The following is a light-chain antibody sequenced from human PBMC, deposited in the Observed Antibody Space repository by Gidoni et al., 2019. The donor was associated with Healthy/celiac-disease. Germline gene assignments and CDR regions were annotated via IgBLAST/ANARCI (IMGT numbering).Light chain of an antibody. V-gene: IGKV3-15*01. J-gene: IGKJ2*03. Sequence: EIVMTQSPATLSVSPGERATLSCRASQSVNSNLAWYQQKPGQAPRLLIYGASTRATGIPARFSGSGSGPEFTLTISSLQSEDFAVYYCQQYNNWPRGFGQGTKLEIK. CDR1: QSVNSN. CDR2: GAS. CDR3: QQYNNWPRG.